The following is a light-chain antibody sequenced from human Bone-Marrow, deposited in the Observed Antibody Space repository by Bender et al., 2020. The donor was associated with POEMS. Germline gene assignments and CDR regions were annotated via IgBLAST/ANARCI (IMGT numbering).Light chain of an antibody. J-gene: IGLJ2*01. Sequence: QSAPTQPASVSGSPGQSITISCIGAIPDIANDDLISWYQQYPGKAPQVIIFDTTKRPAGVSDRFSGTKSGNTASLTSSGLQAEDEGEYYCCAYVGNSLVVFGGGTKLTVL. V-gene: IGLV2-23*01. CDR1: IPDIANDDL. CDR2: DTT. CDR3: CAYVGNSLVV.